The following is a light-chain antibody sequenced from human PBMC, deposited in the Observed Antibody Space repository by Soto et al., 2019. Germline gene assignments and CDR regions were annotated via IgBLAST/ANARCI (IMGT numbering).Light chain of an antibody. CDR2: NNN. CDR3: ATWDDSLNARGV. V-gene: IGLV1-44*01. Sequence: QSVLTQPPSASGTPGQRVTSSCSGSRSNIGNNAVSWYQPFPGTAPKLLIYNNNQRPSGVPDRVSGSKSGTSASLAISGLQSEDEADYYCATWDDSLNARGVFGGGTKLTVL. CDR1: RSNIGNNA. J-gene: IGLJ3*02.